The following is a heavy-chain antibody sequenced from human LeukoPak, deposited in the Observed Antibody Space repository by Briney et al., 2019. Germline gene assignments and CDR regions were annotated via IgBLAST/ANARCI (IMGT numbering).Heavy chain of an antibody. CDR3: ASELGATNYFYYYMDV. D-gene: IGHD1-26*01. CDR2: IIPIFGTA. CDR1: GGTFTSYA. Sequence: ASVKVSCKASGGTFTSYAISWVREAPGQGLEWMGRIIPIFGTANYAQKFQGRVTITTDESTSTAYMELSSLRSEDTAVYYCASELGATNYFYYYMDVWGQGPTVTVSS. V-gene: IGHV1-69*05. J-gene: IGHJ6*03.